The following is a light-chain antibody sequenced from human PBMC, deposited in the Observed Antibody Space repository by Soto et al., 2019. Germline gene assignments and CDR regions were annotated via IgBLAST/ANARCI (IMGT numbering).Light chain of an antibody. Sequence: EIVLTQSPVTLSLSPWEIATLSCRASQSVRTYLAWYQVKPGQAPRLLIYDASSRASGVPARFSGSGSGTDFTLTISSLEPEDFALYYCQQRNSWPPITFGQGTRLEIK. V-gene: IGKV3-11*01. J-gene: IGKJ5*01. CDR3: QQRNSWPPIT. CDR1: QSVRTY. CDR2: DAS.